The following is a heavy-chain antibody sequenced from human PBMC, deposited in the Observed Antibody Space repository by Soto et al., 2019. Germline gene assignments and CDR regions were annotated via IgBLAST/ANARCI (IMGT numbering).Heavy chain of an antibody. V-gene: IGHV4-59*01. CDR3: AGLYCSSTSCYIDY. Sequence: SETLSLTCTVSGGSISSYYWNWIRQPPGKGLEWIGYIYYSGSTNYNPSLKSRVTVSVDTSKNQFSLRLSSVTAADTAVYYCAGLYCSSTSCYIDYWGQGTLVTSPQ. CDR2: IYYSGST. D-gene: IGHD2-2*01. CDR1: GGSISSYY. J-gene: IGHJ4*02.